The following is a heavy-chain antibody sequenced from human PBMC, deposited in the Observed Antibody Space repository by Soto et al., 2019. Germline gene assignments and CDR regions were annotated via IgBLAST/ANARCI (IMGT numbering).Heavy chain of an antibody. V-gene: IGHV4-30-4*01. Sequence: QVQLQESGPGLVKPSQTLSLTCTVSGGSISSGDYYWSWIRQPPGKGLEWIGYIYYSGSTYYNPSLKSRVTIPVDTSKNQFSLKLSSVTAADTAVYYCARAPTYYYDSSGQPFYYYGMDVWGQGTTVTVSS. J-gene: IGHJ6*02. D-gene: IGHD3-22*01. CDR1: GGSISSGDYY. CDR3: ARAPTYYYDSSGQPFYYYGMDV. CDR2: IYYSGST.